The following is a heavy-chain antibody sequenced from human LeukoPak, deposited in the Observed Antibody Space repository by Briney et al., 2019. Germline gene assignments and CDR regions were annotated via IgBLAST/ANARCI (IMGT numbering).Heavy chain of an antibody. V-gene: IGHV3-23*01. CDR1: GFTFSSYA. CDR2: ISGSGGST. CDR3: ARDPLNGALDY. J-gene: IGHJ4*02. Sequence: GGSPRLSCAASGFTFSSYAMSWVRQAPGKGLEWVSAISGSGGSTYYADSVKGRFTISRDNAQKSVYLQMNSLRAEDTAVYYCARDPLNGALDYWGQGVLVTVSS. D-gene: IGHD2-8*01.